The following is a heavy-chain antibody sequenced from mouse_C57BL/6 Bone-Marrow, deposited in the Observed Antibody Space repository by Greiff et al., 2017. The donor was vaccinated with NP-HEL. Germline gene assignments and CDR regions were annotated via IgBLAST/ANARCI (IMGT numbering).Heavy chain of an antibody. V-gene: IGHV1-4*01. CDR2: INPSSGYT. CDR1: GYTFTSYT. J-gene: IGHJ1*03. D-gene: IGHD4-1*01. Sequence: QVQLQQSGAELARPGASVQMSCKASGYTFTSYTMHWVKQRPGQGLEWIGYINPSSGYTKYKQKFKDKATLTADKSSSTAYMQLSSLTSEDSAVYYCAREGELGRYFDVWGTGTTVTVSS. CDR3: AREGELGRYFDV.